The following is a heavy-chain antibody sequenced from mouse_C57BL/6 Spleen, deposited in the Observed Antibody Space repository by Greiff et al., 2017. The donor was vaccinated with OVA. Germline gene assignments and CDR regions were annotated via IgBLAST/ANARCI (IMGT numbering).Heavy chain of an antibody. Sequence: VQLQQPGAELVKPGASVKLSCKASGYTFTSYWMHWVKQRPGQGLEWIGMIHPNSGSTNYNEKFKSKATLTVDKSSSTAYMQLSSLTSEDSAVYYCARWDYDYPFFADWGQGTLVTVSA. J-gene: IGHJ3*01. CDR1: GYTFTSYW. V-gene: IGHV1-64*01. CDR2: IHPNSGST. D-gene: IGHD2-4*01. CDR3: ARWDYDYPFFAD.